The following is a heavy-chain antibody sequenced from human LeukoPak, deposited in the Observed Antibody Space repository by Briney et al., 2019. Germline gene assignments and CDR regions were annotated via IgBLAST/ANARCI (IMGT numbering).Heavy chain of an antibody. D-gene: IGHD6-13*01. V-gene: IGHV4-34*01. CDR3: ARSTFSSNWNL. J-gene: IGHJ4*02. CDR1: GGSFSGYY. CDR2: INHSGST. Sequence: SETLSLTCAVYGGSFSGYYWSWIRQPPGKGLEWIGEINHSGSTNYNPSLKSRVTISVDTSKNQFSLKLTSVTAADTAVYYCARSTFSSNWNLWGQGTLVTASS.